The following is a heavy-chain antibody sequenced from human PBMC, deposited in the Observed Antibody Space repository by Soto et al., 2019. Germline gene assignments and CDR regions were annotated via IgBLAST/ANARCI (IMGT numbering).Heavy chain of an antibody. V-gene: IGHV1-3*01. Sequence: ASVKVSCKASGYTFTSYAMHWVRQAPGQRLEWMGWINADNGNTKYSQKLQGRVTMTTDTSTSTAYMELRSLRSDDTAVYYCARGIWVATSASYYFDSWGQGTQVTVSS. D-gene: IGHD5-12*01. J-gene: IGHJ4*02. CDR1: GYTFTSYA. CDR2: INADNGNT. CDR3: ARGIWVATSASYYFDS.